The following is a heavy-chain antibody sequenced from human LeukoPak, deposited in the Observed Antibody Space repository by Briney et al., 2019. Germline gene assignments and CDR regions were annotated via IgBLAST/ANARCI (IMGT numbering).Heavy chain of an antibody. D-gene: IGHD4-17*01. CDR3: ARSRDYGTDYYFDY. V-gene: IGHV5-51*01. CDR1: GYTFTSYL. CDR2: IYPGDSDT. Sequence: GESLKISCKGSGYTFTSYLLGWVRQMPGKGLEWMGIIYPGDSDTRYSPSFQGQVTISADKSISTAFLQWSSLKASDTAMYYCARSRDYGTDYYFDYWGQGTLVTVSS. J-gene: IGHJ4*02.